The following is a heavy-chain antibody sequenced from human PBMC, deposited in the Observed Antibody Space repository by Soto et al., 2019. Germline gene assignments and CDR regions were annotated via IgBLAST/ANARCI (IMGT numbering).Heavy chain of an antibody. V-gene: IGHV3-23*01. CDR1: GFSFSSYA. J-gene: IGHJ6*02. D-gene: IGHD5-18*01. CDR3: AKDSTRTNKETAMARYYYYCMCV. Sequence: EVQLLESGGGLVQPGGSLRLSCAASGFSFSSYAMSWVRQAPGKGLEWVSAISGSGGSTYYADSVKGRFTISRDNSTNKLYLQLNSLRAEDTAVYNCAKDSTRTNKETAMARYYYYCMCVWAQVNTVTVSS. CDR2: ISGSGGST.